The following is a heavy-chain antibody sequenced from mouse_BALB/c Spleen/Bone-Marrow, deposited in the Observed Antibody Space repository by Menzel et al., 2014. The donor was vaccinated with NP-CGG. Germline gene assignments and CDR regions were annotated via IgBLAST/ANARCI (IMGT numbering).Heavy chain of an antibody. V-gene: IGHV3-2*02. J-gene: IGHJ2*01. D-gene: IGHD1-1*01. CDR1: GYSITSDYA. CDR2: ISYSGST. Sequence: VQLQQSGPGLVKPSQSLSLTCTVTGYSITSDYAWNWIRQFPGTKLKGRGYISYSGSTSYNPSLKSRISITRDTSKNQFFLQLNSVTTEDTATYYCARSVYYGSSYVDYWGQGTTLTVSS. CDR3: ARSVYYGSSYVDY.